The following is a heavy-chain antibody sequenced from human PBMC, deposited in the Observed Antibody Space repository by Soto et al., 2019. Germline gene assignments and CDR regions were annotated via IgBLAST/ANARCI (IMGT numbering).Heavy chain of an antibody. Sequence: PSETLSLTCAVYGGSFSGYYWSWIRQPPGKGLEWIGEINHSGSTNYNPSLKSRVTISVDTSKNQFSLKLSSVTAADTAVYYCARGVAVAGTGYLFDYWGQGTLVTVSS. J-gene: IGHJ4*02. CDR1: GGSFSGYY. CDR3: ARGVAVAGTGYLFDY. V-gene: IGHV4-34*01. D-gene: IGHD6-19*01. CDR2: INHSGST.